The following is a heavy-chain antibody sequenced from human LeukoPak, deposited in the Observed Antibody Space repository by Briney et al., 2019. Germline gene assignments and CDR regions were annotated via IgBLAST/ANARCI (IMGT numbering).Heavy chain of an antibody. CDR1: GASISDYY. J-gene: IGHJ4*02. Sequence: SETLSLTCNVSGASISDYYWSWVRQSPEKGLEWIASLLFRGTAHYNPSLRSRVAISDDTSNNQFFLRLTSVTTTDTAVYYCARELGEEWELPRSDKPFDYWGQGTLVTVSS. CDR3: ARELGEEWELPRSDKPFDY. D-gene: IGHD1-26*01. CDR2: LLFRGTA. V-gene: IGHV4-59*01.